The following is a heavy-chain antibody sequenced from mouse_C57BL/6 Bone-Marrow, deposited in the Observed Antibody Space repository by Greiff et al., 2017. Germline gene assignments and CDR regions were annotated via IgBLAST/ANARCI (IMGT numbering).Heavy chain of an antibody. V-gene: IGHV1-50*01. CDR2: IDPSDSYT. CDR1: GYTFTSYW. J-gene: IGHJ2*01. CDR3: ARQESY. Sequence: QVKLQQPGAELVKPGASVKLSCKASGYTFTSYWMQWVKQRPGQGLEWIGEIDPSDSYTNYNQKFKGKATLTVDTSSSTAYMQLSSLTSEDSAVYYCARQESYWGQGTTLTVSS.